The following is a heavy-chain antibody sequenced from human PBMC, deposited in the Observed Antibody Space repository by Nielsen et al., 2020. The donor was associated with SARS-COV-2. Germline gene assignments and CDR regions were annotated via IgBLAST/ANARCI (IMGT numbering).Heavy chain of an antibody. CDR1: GFTFSSYG. J-gene: IGHJ6*02. V-gene: IGHV3-30*03. CDR2: ISYDGSNK. Sequence: GESLKISCAASGFTFSSYGMHWVRQAPGKGLEWVAVISYDGSNKYYADSVKGRFTISRDNSKNTLYLQMNSLRAEDTAVYYCARDLRRMGVVAFLGYYGMDVWGQGTTVTVSS. CDR3: ARDLRRMGVVAFLGYYGMDV. D-gene: IGHD2-15*01.